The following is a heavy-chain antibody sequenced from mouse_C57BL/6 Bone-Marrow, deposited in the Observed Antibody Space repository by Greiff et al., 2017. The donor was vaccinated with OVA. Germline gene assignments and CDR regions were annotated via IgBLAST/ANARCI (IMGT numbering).Heavy chain of an antibody. CDR2: IYPSDSET. D-gene: IGHD1-1*01. Sequence: QVQLQQPGAELVRPGSSVKLSCKASGYTFTSYWMDWVKQRPGQGLEWIGNIYPSDSETHYNQKFKDKAPLTVDKSSSTAYMQLSSLTSEESAVYYCARNDYYGRSYDPYYYAMDYWGQGTSVTVSS. V-gene: IGHV1-61*01. CDR3: ARNDYYGRSYDPYYYAMDY. J-gene: IGHJ4*01. CDR1: GYTFTSYW.